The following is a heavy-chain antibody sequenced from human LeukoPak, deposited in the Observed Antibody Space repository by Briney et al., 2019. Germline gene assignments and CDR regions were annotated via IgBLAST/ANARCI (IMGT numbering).Heavy chain of an antibody. Sequence: GGSLRLSCAASEFTFSSCAMSWVRQAPGEGLEWVSAISGSGGSTDYADSVKGRFTISRDNSKNTLYLHMNSLRAEDTAVYYCAKAGGRDSYKDELDCWGQGTLVTVSS. CDR2: ISGSGGST. D-gene: IGHD5-24*01. J-gene: IGHJ4*02. CDR3: AKAGGRDSYKDELDC. CDR1: EFTFSSCA. V-gene: IGHV3-23*01.